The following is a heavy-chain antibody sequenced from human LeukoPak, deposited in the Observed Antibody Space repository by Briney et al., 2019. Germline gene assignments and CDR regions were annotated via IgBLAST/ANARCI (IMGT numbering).Heavy chain of an antibody. CDR1: GFIFNTYT. CDR2: INTKSKTI. Sequence: PGGSLRLSCAASGFIFNTYTMNWVRQAPGKGLEWVSFINTKSKTIYYADSVKGRFTISRDNGKNSLYLQMNSLRAEDTALYYCVRDQDWAFDYWGRGTLVTVSS. J-gene: IGHJ4*02. V-gene: IGHV3-48*01. CDR3: VRDQDWAFDY. D-gene: IGHD3-9*01.